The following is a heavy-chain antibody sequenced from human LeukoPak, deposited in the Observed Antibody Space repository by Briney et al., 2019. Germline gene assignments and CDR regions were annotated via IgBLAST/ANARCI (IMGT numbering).Heavy chain of an antibody. CDR2: ISSTSHYI. V-gene: IGHV3-21*04. CDR1: GFTFSTYS. Sequence: GGSLRLSCAASGFTFSTYSMNWVRQAPGKGLEWVSSISSTSHYIYYAGSVKGRFTISRDNAKNSLYLQMHSLRLEDTAVYYCAAGTAADFWGQGTLVTVSS. CDR3: AAGTAADF. D-gene: IGHD6-13*01. J-gene: IGHJ4*02.